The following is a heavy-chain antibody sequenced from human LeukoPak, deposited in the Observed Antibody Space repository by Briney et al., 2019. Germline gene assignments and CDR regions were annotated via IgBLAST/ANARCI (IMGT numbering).Heavy chain of an antibody. D-gene: IGHD5-18*01. CDR1: GFTFSSYA. V-gene: IGHV3-30-3*01. CDR3: AKVAFLTLDTAIDY. J-gene: IGHJ4*02. Sequence: GGSLRLSCAASGFTFSSYAMHWVRQAPGKGLEWVAVISYDGSNKYYADSVKGRFTISRDNSKNTLYLQMNSLRAEDTAVYYCAKVAFLTLDTAIDYWGQGTLVTVSS. CDR2: ISYDGSNK.